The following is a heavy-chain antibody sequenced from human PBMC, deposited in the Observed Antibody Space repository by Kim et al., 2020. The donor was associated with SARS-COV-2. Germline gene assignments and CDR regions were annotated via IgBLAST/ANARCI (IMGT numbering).Heavy chain of an antibody. CDR2: IIPIFGTA. Sequence: SVKVSCKASGGTFSSYAISWVRQAPGQGLEWMGGIIPIFGTANYAQKFQGRVTITADESTSTAYMELSSLRSEDTAVYYCARGNRGSYDAGYRPYDAFDIWGQGTMVTVSS. V-gene: IGHV1-69*13. CDR1: GGTFSSYA. D-gene: IGHD1-26*01. CDR3: ARGNRGSYDAGYRPYDAFDI. J-gene: IGHJ3*02.